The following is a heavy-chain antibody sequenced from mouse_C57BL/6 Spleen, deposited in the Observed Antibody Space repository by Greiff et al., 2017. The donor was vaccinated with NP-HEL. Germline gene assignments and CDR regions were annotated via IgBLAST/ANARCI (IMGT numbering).Heavy chain of an antibody. J-gene: IGHJ3*01. V-gene: IGHV1-5*01. CDR1: GYTFTSYW. D-gene: IGHD1-1*01. Sequence: EVQLQQSGTVLVKPGASVKMSCKASGYTFTSYWMHWVKQRPGQGLEWIGAIYPGNSDTSYNQKFKGKATLTAVTSASTAYMQLSSLKNEDSAVDYCARSTGVADCFAYWGQGTTLTVSA. CDR3: ARSTGVADCFAY. CDR2: IYPGNSDT.